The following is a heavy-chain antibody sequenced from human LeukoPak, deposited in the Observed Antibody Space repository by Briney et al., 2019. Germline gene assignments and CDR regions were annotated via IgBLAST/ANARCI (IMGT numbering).Heavy chain of an antibody. CDR2: INHGGST. J-gene: IGHJ6*03. CDR1: GVSFSGYY. V-gene: IGHV4-34*01. Sequence: SETLSLTCAVYGVSFSGYYWSWIRQPPGKGLEWIGEINHGGSTNYNPSLKSRVTISLNTSKNQFSLRMSSVTAADTAEYYCARRRVIFGILTPTYYMDVWGKGTTVTVSS. D-gene: IGHD3-3*02. CDR3: ARRRVIFGILTPTYYMDV.